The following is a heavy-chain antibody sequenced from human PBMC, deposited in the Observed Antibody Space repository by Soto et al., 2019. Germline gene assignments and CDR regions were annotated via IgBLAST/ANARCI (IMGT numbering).Heavy chain of an antibody. CDR3: ARNLIKGYCSGGSCRIDAFDI. D-gene: IGHD2-15*01. CDR2: ISTDGRTT. Sequence: GVSLRLSCEASGFSFSSYSRQWVRQAPGKGLEWLSFISTDGRTTYYADSVKGRFTISRDNAQNSLYLEVNSLRVEDTAVYYCARNLIKGYCSGGSCRIDAFDIWGPGTLVTVSS. CDR1: GFSFSSYS. V-gene: IGHV3-48*01. J-gene: IGHJ3*02.